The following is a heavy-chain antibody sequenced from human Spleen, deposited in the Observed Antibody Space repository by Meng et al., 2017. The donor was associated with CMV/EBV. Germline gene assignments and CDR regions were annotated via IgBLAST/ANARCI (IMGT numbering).Heavy chain of an antibody. J-gene: IGHJ6*02. CDR1: GDSISSNNHY. D-gene: IGHD2-2*02. V-gene: IGHV4-39*07. CDR2: IYYTGNS. CDR3: ARDNGVVPAAIRPYYYYYGMDV. Sequence: SETLSLTCSVSGDSISSNNHYWTWIRQPPGKGLEWIGHIYYTGNSFYNPSLKSRLTISVDTSKNQFSLKLSSVTAADTAVYYCARDNGVVPAAIRPYYYYYGMDVWGQGTTVTVS.